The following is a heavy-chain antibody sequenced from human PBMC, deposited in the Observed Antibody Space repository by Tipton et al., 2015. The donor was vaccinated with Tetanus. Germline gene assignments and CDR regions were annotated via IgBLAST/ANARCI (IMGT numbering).Heavy chain of an antibody. Sequence: VQLVQSGAEVKKPGESLKISCKPSGYNLTIYWIGWVRQMPGKGLEWMGVINPTDYQTSYNPSFEGQVTISADRSINTAYLQWSSLQTSDTAMYYCARQKGYWGQGTLVTVSS. J-gene: IGHJ4*02. CDR2: INPTDYQT. CDR3: ARQKGY. CDR1: GYNLTIYW. V-gene: IGHV5-51*01.